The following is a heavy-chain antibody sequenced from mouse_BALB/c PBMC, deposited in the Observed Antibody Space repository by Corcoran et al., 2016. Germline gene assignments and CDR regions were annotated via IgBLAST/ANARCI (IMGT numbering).Heavy chain of an antibody. CDR3: ARWGITTFDY. V-gene: IGHV1-18*01. CDR2: INPKSGGT. D-gene: IGHD1-1*01. J-gene: IGHJ2*01. CDR1: GYTFTDYN. Sequence: EVLLQKSGPELVKPGASVKIPCKASGYTFTDYNMDWVKQSHGKSLEWIGDINPKSGGTIYNQSFKGKDILTVDKSSSTDYMELRSLTSEDTAVYYCARWGITTFDYWGQGTTLTVSS.